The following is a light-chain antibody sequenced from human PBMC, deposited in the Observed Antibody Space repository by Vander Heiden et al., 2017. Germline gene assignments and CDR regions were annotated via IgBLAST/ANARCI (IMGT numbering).Light chain of an antibody. Sequence: DIQMTQSPSTLSASVGDRVTITCRASQSISSWLAWYQQKPGKAPKLLIYDASSLESGDPSRFSGSGSGTEFTLTISSLQPDDFATYYCQQDNSYSQTFGQGTKVEIK. CDR1: QSISSW. V-gene: IGKV1-5*01. CDR2: DAS. J-gene: IGKJ1*01. CDR3: QQDNSYSQT.